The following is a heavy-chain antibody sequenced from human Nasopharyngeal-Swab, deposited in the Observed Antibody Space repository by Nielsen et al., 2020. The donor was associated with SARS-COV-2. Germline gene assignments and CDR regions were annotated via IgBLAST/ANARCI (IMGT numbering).Heavy chain of an antibody. D-gene: IGHD3-22*01. J-gene: IGHJ4*02. CDR2: IWYDGSNK. CDR1: GFTFSSYG. V-gene: IGHV3-33*01. Sequence: GGSLSPSCAASGFTFSSYGMHWVPQAPAKGLEWAAVIWYDGSNKYYADSVKGRFTISGDNSKNKLYLQMNSLRAEDTAVYYCARDFGEYYYDSSGSRFDYWGQGTLVTVSS. CDR3: ARDFGEYYYDSSGSRFDY.